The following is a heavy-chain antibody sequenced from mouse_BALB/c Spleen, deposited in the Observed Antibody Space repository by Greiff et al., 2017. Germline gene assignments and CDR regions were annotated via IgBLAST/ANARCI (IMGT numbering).Heavy chain of an antibody. Sequence: QVQLKQSAAELARPGASVKMSCKASGYTFTSYTMHWVKQRPGQGLEWIGYINPSSGYTEYNQKFKDKTTLTADKSSSTAYMQLSSLTSEDSAVYYCASYYGFAYWGQGTLVTVSA. J-gene: IGHJ3*01. CDR2: INPSSGYT. CDR3: ASYYGFAY. V-gene: IGHV1-4*02. D-gene: IGHD2-10*01. CDR1: GYTFTSYT.